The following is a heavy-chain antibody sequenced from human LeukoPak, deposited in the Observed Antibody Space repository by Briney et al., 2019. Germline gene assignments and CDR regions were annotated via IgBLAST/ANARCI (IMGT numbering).Heavy chain of an antibody. CDR3: ASLFYSNYGDY. V-gene: IGHV4-39*01. CDR1: GGSISSTSSY. CDR2: IYYSGST. Sequence: SETLSLTCTVSGGSISSTSSYWGWIRQPPGKGLEWIGRIYYSGSTYFNPPLKSRVTIPVDTSKHQFSLKVSSVTAADTAMYYCASLFYSNYGDYWGQGTLVTVSS. J-gene: IGHJ4*02. D-gene: IGHD4-11*01.